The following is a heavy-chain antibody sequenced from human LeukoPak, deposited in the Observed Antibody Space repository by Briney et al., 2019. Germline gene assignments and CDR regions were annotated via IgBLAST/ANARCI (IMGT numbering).Heavy chain of an antibody. CDR1: GFTFSSYA. J-gene: IGHJ4*02. V-gene: IGHV3-30*04. CDR3: ARGRGRYGSYYYEC. CDR2: ISYDGSNK. D-gene: IGHD1-26*01. Sequence: PGRFLRLSCAASGFTFSSYAMHWVRQAPGKGLEWVAVISYDGSNKYYADFVKGRFTISRDNSKNTLYLQMNSRSAEDAAVYYCARGRGRYGSYYYECWGQVTLVTVSS.